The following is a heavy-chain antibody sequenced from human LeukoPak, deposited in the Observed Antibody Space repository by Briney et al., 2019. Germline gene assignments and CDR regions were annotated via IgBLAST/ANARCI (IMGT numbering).Heavy chain of an antibody. Sequence: GGSLRLSCAASGFTFDSYEMNWVRQAPGKGLEWLSYISSSGSTIFYADSVKGRFTISRDNSKNTLYLQMNSLRAEDTAVYYCAKDHGDPYRYYYYYMDVWGKGTTVTVSS. J-gene: IGHJ6*03. CDR3: AKDHGDPYRYYYYYMDV. CDR1: GFTFDSYE. CDR2: ISSSGSTI. V-gene: IGHV3-48*03. D-gene: IGHD4-17*01.